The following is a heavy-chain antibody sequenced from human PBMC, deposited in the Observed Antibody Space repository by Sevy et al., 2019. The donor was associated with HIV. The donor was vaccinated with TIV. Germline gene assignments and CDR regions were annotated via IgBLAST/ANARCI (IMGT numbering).Heavy chain of an antibody. V-gene: IGHV4-39*01. J-gene: IGHJ6*02. CDR2: IYYSGST. CDR3: XXXXXXXXXXXXXXYYGIDV. CDR1: GGSISSSSYY. Sequence: SETLSLTCTVSGGSISSSSYYWGWIRQPPGKGLEWIGSIYYSGSTYYNPSLKSRVTISVDTSKNQFSLKLSSVTAAXXXXXXXXXXXXXXXXXXXXXYYGIDVWGQGTTVTVSS.